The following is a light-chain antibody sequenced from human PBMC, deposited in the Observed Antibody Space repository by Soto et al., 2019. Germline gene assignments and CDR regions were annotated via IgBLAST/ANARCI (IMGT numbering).Light chain of an antibody. Sequence: QSALTQPASVSGSPGQSITISCSGTTSDVGIYNLVSWYQQHPGKAPKLVIYEVDKRPSGVSNRFSGSRSGNTASLTSSGLWSEDEGDYYCSSYAASNWVFARGTQLTV. J-gene: IGLJ3*02. CDR3: SSYAASNWV. V-gene: IGLV2-23*02. CDR1: TSDVGIYNL. CDR2: EVD.